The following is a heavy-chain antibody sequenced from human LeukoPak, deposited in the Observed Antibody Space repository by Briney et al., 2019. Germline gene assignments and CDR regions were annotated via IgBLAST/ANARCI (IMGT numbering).Heavy chain of an antibody. V-gene: IGHV4-39*07. CDR3: AREQSFGEFDEYYFDY. CDR2: VYSSGRT. D-gene: IGHD3-10*01. J-gene: IGHJ4*02. CDR1: GGSISSSSYY. Sequence: PSETLSLTCTVSGGSISSSSYYWGWIRQPPGKGLEWIGSVYSSGRTYYNPSLKSRVTISVDTSKNQFSLKLSSVTAADTAVYYCAREQSFGEFDEYYFDYWGQGTLVTVSS.